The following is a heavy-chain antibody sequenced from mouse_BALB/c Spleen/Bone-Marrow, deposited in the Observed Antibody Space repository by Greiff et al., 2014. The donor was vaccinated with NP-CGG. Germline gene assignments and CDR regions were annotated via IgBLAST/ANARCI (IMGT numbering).Heavy chain of an antibody. V-gene: IGHV1-74*04. CDR1: GYTFTSYW. CDR3: ARNHYAMDY. Sequence: GPGLVRPGASGEMACKASGYTFTSYWMHWGKQRPGHGPEWIGMIDPSNSESRLNQRFKDKATWNVDKSSNTAYMQLSSLTSEDSAVYYCARNHYAMDYWGQGTSVTVSS. J-gene: IGHJ4*01. CDR2: IDPSNSES.